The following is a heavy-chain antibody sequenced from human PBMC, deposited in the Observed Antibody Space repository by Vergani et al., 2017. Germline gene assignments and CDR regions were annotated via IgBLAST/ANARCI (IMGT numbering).Heavy chain of an antibody. CDR2: IIPIFGTA. CDR1: GGTFTSYA. Sequence: QVQLVQSGAEVKKPGSSVKFSCKASGGTFTSYAISWVRQALGQGLDWMGGIIPIFGTANYPQKFQGRVTITADESTRTAYMELSSLRSEDTAVYSCARGVPIVVVPAAPAMDVWGQGTTVTVSS. D-gene: IGHD2-2*01. J-gene: IGHJ6*02. CDR3: ARGVPIVVVPAAPAMDV. V-gene: IGHV1-69*01.